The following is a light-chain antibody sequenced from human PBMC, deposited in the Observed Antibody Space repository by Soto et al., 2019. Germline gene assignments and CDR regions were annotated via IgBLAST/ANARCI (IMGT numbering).Light chain of an antibody. CDR1: SSDVGGYNY. J-gene: IGLJ1*01. CDR3: SSYTSSSTLVV. Sequence: QSALTQPASVSGSPGQSITISCTGTSSDVGGYNYVSWYQQHTGKAPKLMIYDVSNRPSGVSNRFTGSKSGNTASLTIYGLQAEDEADYYCSSYTSSSTLVVFGTGTKVTVL. CDR2: DVS. V-gene: IGLV2-14*01.